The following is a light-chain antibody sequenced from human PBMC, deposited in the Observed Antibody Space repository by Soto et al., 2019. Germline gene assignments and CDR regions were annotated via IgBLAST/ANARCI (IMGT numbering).Light chain of an antibody. CDR2: KAS. V-gene: IGKV1-5*03. J-gene: IGKJ4*01. CDR3: QQSNRYPLT. CDR1: QSINTW. Sequence: DIQMTQSPSTLSASVGDRVIITCRASQSINTWLAWFQQKPGKAPKVLIYKASTLESGVPSRFSGSGSGTEFTLTISSLQPDDFATYYCQQSNRYPLTFGGGTKVEIK.